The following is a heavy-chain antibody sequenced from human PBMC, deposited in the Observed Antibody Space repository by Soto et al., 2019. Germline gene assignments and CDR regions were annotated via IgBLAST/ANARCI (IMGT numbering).Heavy chain of an antibody. J-gene: IGHJ4*02. CDR3: ASRDPGTSVDY. D-gene: IGHD1-7*01. CDR2: IYRTGST. V-gene: IGHV4-4*02. Sequence: SETLSLTCAVSGGSFTSNNWWTWVRQPPGQGLEWIGEIYRTGSTNYNPSLKSRVTISLDKSENQFSLEVTSLTAADTAVYYCASRDPGTSVDYWGQGTLVTVSS. CDR1: GGSFTSNNW.